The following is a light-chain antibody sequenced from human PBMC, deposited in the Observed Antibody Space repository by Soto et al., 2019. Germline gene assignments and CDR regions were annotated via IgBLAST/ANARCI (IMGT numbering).Light chain of an antibody. Sequence: GGRVTITCRASQSITTCLAWYQQKPGTAVKVLIYDASTLGSGVPSRFSGSGSGTEFTLTISSLQPEDFATYHCQQYHRFPCTSGQGTKVDIX. J-gene: IGKJ1*01. CDR3: QQYHRFPCT. CDR2: DAS. V-gene: IGKV1-5*01. CDR1: QSITTC.